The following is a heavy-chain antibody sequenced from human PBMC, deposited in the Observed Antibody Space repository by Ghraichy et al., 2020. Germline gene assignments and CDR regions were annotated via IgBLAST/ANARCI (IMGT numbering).Heavy chain of an antibody. CDR1: GFTFSSYA. D-gene: IGHD6-19*01. V-gene: IGHV3-23*01. J-gene: IGHJ4*02. CDR3: AKDISSSGYYFDY. CDR2: IGGSIGIT. Sequence: GGSLRLSCAASGFTFSSYAMTWVRQAPGKGLDWVSLIGGSIGITYYSESVKGRFTISRDNSKNKRYLQMNSLRVEDKAIYYCAKDISSSGYYFDYWGQGTLVTVSS.